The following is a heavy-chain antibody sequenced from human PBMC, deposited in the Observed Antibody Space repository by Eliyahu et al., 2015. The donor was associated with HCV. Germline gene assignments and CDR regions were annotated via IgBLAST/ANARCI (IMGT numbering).Heavy chain of an antibody. D-gene: IGHD5-18*01. CDR2: IYYSGST. CDR3: ARSRTMVTGWWFDP. V-gene: IGHV4-59*01. CDR1: GXSISSSY. Sequence: QVQLQESGPGLVKPSXTLSXXXXVSGXSISSSYWXXXRQPPGKGLEWIGYIYYSGSTNYNPSLKSRVTISVDTSKNQFSLKLSSVTAADTAVYYCARSRTMVTGWWFDPWGQGTLVTVSS. J-gene: IGHJ5*02.